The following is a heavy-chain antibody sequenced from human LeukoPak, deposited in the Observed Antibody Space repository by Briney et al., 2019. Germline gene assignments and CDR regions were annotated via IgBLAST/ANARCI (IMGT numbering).Heavy chain of an antibody. CDR2: RNPDSANT. CDR1: GYTFTTYD. Sequence: GASVTVSCMPSGYTFTTYDITWVRQAPGQGREWMGWRNPDSANTGYAQKFKGRVTMTRDTSISTAYMELDSLIFEDTAVYYCARGIRNLLYSDHWGQGTLITVSS. D-gene: IGHD1-14*01. J-gene: IGHJ4*02. V-gene: IGHV1-8*01. CDR3: ARGIRNLLYSDH.